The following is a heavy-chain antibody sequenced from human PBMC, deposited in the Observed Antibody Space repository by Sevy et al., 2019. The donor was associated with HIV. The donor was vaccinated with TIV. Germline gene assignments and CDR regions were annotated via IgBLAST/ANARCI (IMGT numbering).Heavy chain of an antibody. V-gene: IGHV3-30*04. CDR2: MSSDGSNK. J-gene: IGHJ4*02. D-gene: IGHD2-15*01. Sequence: GGSLRLSCAASGFTFSSYAMHWVRQAPGKGLEWVAVMSSDGSNKYYADSVKGRFTISRDNSKNTLYLQMNSLRAEDTAPYYCARDDTYGGNLNQYLEYRGQGTLVTVSS. CDR3: ARDDTYGGNLNQYLEY. CDR1: GFTFSSYA.